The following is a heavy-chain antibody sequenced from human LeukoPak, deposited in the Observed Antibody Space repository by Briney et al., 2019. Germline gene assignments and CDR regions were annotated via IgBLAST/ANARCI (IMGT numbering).Heavy chain of an antibody. Sequence: GASVKVSCKASGYTFTGYYMHWVRQAPGQGLEWMGWIHPDSGGSNCAQKFQGRVTLTRDTSINTAYMELSSLRSDDTAMYHCARPPRGYCSGGSCFDYWGQGTPVTVSS. CDR3: ARPPRGYCSGGSCFDY. V-gene: IGHV1-2*02. CDR2: IHPDSGGS. D-gene: IGHD2-15*01. J-gene: IGHJ4*02. CDR1: GYTFTGYY.